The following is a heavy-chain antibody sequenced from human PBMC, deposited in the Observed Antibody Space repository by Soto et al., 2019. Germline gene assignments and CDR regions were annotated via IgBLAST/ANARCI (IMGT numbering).Heavy chain of an antibody. CDR3: ARLEGLATISYFFDF. D-gene: IGHD3-3*01. CDR1: DDSLNSDKYY. V-gene: IGHV4-39*01. J-gene: IGHJ4*02. CDR2: IYYRGNA. Sequence: QLQLQESGPGLVKPSETLSLTCSVSDDSLNSDKYYWGWIRQPPGKVLEWIGSIYYRGNAYYNPSLQKRVTISLDKSRSQFSLKLNSMTAADSAVYFCARLEGLATISYFFDFWGPGALVTVSS.